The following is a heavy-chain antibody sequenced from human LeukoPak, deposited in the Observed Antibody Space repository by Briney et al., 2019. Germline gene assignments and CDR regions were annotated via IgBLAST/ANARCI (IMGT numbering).Heavy chain of an antibody. J-gene: IGHJ4*02. Sequence: PGGSLRLSCAASGFTFSSYAMSWVRQAPGKGLEWVSAISGSGGSTYYADSVKGRFTISRDNSKNTLYLQMNSLRAGDTAVYYCAKGKHIVVVTALDYWGQGTLVTVSS. CDR2: ISGSGGST. CDR1: GFTFSSYA. CDR3: AKGKHIVVVTALDY. V-gene: IGHV3-23*01. D-gene: IGHD2-21*02.